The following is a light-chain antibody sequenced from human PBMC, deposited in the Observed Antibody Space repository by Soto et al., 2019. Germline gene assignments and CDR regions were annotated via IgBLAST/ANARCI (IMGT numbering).Light chain of an antibody. CDR1: QGISNY. CDR2: AAS. CDR3: QKYNSALALT. Sequence: DIQMTQSPSSLSASVGDRVTITCRASQGISNYLAWYQQKPGKVPKLLIYAASPLQSGVPSRFSGSGSGTDFTLTISSLQPEDVATYYCQKYNSALALTFGGGTKVEIK. V-gene: IGKV1-27*01. J-gene: IGKJ4*01.